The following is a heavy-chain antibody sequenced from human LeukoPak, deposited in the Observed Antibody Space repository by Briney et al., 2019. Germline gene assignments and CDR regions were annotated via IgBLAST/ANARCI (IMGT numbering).Heavy chain of an antibody. CDR3: AKGGGSYYYYYMDV. V-gene: IGHV3-9*01. D-gene: IGHD3-16*01. J-gene: IGHJ6*03. Sequence: GGSLRLSCEPSGFTFDDYAMHWVRQAPGKGLEWVSGISWNSGSIGYADSVKGRFTISRDNAKNSLYLQMNSLRVEDTALYYCAKGGGSYYYYYMDVWGKGTTVTISS. CDR1: GFTFDDYA. CDR2: ISWNSGSI.